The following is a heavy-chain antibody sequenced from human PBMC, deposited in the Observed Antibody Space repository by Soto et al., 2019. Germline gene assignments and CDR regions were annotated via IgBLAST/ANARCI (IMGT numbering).Heavy chain of an antibody. CDR2: IIPIFGTA. CDR3: AIDWSWNARARLYGMDV. D-gene: IGHD1-1*01. J-gene: IGHJ6*02. V-gene: IGHV1-69*01. Sequence: QVQLVQSGAEVKKPGSSVKVSCKASGGTFSSYAISWVRQAPGQGLEWMGGIIPIFGTANYAQKFQGRVTITADESTSTAYMELSSLRSEDTAVYYCAIDWSWNARARLYGMDVWGQGTTVTVSS. CDR1: GGTFSSYA.